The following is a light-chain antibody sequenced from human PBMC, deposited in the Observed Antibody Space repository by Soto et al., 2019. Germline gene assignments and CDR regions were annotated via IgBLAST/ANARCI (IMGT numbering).Light chain of an antibody. J-gene: IGLJ1*01. V-gene: IGLV2-23*01. CDR1: SSDVGNYNR. CDR2: EGN. Sequence: QSALTQPASVSGSPGQSITISCTGTSSDVGNYNRVSWYQQHPGKAPKLMIYEGNKRPSGVSNRFSGSNSGNTASLTISGLQSEDEADYYCCSKAGTPVFYVFGTGTKVTVL. CDR3: CSKAGTPVFYV.